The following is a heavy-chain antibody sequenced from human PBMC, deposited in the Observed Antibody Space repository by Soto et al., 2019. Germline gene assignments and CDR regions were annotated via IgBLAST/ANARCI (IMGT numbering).Heavy chain of an antibody. CDR2: IIPIFGTA. D-gene: IGHD2-2*01. V-gene: IGHV1-69*01. J-gene: IGHJ6*02. CDR3: ASYCSSTSCSGVVYYGMDV. Sequence: QVQLVQSGDEVKKPGSSVKVSCKASGGTFSRYAISWVRQAPGQGLEWMGGIIPIFGTANYAQKFQGRVTITADESTSTAYMELSSLRSEDTAVYYCASYCSSTSCSGVVYYGMDVWGQGTTVTVSS. CDR1: GGTFSRYA.